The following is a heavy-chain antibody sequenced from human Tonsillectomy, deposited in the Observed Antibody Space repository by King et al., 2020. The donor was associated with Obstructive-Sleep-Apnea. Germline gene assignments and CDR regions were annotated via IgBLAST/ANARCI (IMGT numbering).Heavy chain of an antibody. V-gene: IGHV4-59*08. CDR2: ISYSGTT. D-gene: IGHD1-7*01. CDR1: GGSISSYF. Sequence: VQLQESGPGLVKPSETLSLTCNVSGGSISSYFWSWIRQPPGKGLEWIGDISYSGTTKYNPILKSRVTISVDTSKNPFSLKLSSVTAADTAVYSCATHELELRPFDYWGQGALVTVSS. J-gene: IGHJ4*02. CDR3: ATHELELRPFDY.